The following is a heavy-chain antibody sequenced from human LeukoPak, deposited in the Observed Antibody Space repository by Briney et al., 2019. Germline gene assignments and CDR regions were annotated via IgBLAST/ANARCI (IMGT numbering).Heavy chain of an antibody. CDR2: IRVSGSDM. V-gene: IGHV3-48*01. CDR3: VRDLNWAFDS. D-gene: IGHD3/OR15-3a*01. Sequence: GGSLRLSCAASGFTFSGFSLNWVRQAPGEGLEWLSNIRVSGSDMYYAASVKGRFTIPRESAKNPLYLQMNNLKVDDTAVYFCVRDLNWAFDSWGQGTLVTVSS. CDR1: GFTFSGFS. J-gene: IGHJ4*02.